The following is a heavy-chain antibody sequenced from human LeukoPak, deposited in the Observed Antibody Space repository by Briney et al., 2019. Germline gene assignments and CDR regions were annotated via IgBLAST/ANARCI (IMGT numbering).Heavy chain of an antibody. CDR3: ARGFSGRGGGYYYGMDV. CDR1: GGSFSGYY. Sequence: PSETLSLTCAVYGGSFSGYYWSWIRQPPGKGLEWIGEINHSGSTNYNPSLKSRVTISVDTSKNQFSLKLSSVTAADTAVYYCARGFSGRGGGYYYGMDVWGQGTTVTVSS. J-gene: IGHJ6*02. D-gene: IGHD6-19*01. V-gene: IGHV4-34*01. CDR2: INHSGST.